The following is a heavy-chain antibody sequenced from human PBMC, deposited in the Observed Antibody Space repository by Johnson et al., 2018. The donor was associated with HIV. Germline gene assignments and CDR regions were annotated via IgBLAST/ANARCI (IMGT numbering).Heavy chain of an antibody. V-gene: IGHV3-11*04. CDR3: VFGEDYYDSGGHHHGPAAFDF. D-gene: IGHD3-22*01. CDR2: ISTTSTTI. Sequence: VLLLESGGGVVRPGGSLRLSCAASGFTFSDFYMSWIRQAPGRGLEWISYISTTSTTIYYAESVKGRFTISRDNAKNSLYLQMNSLRAEDTALYYCVFGEDYYDSGGHHHGPAAFDFWGLGTMVTVSS. CDR1: GFTFSDFY. J-gene: IGHJ3*01.